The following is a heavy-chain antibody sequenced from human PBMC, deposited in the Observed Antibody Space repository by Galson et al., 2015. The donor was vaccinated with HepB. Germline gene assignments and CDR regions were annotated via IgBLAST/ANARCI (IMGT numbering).Heavy chain of an antibody. V-gene: IGHV3-11*06. CDR3: ARKIRYSNRSYYFDH. CDR2: ISSSSSYT. D-gene: IGHD6-13*01. J-gene: IGHJ4*02. Sequence: SLRLSCAASGFIFSDYYMSWIRQGPGKGLEWVSSISSSSSYTDYADSVKGRFTISRDNAKTSLFLQMNSLGAEDTAVYYCARKIRYSNRSYYFDHWGQGTLVTVSS. CDR1: GFIFSDYY.